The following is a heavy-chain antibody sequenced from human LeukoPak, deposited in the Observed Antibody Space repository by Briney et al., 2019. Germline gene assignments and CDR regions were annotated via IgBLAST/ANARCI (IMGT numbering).Heavy chain of an antibody. V-gene: IGHV1-69*13. CDR2: IIPIFGTA. CDR3: ARGRQAGSIDY. D-gene: IGHD5/OR15-5a*01. Sequence: VASVKVSCKASGGTFSSYAISWVRQAPGQGLEWMGGIIPIFGTANYAQKFQGRVTITADESTSTAYMELSSLRSEDTAVYYCARGRQAGSIDYWGQGTLVTVSS. CDR1: GGTFSSYA. J-gene: IGHJ4*02.